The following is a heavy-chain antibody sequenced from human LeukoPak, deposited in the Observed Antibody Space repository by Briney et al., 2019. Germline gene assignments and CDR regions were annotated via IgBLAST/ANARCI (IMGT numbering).Heavy chain of an antibody. V-gene: IGHV3-30*02. CDR1: GFTFSSYG. J-gene: IGHJ3*02. Sequence: GGSLRLSCAASGFTFSSYGMHWVRQAPGKGLEWVAFIRYDGSNKYYADSVKGRFTISRDNSKNTLYLQMNSLRAEDTAVYYCAKEDCSSTSCYYDAFDIWGQGTMVTVSS. CDR2: IRYDGSNK. CDR3: AKEDCSSTSCYYDAFDI. D-gene: IGHD2-2*01.